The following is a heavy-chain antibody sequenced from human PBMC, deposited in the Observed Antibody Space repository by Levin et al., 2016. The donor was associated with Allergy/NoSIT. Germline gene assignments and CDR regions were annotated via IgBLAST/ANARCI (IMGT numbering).Heavy chain of an antibody. V-gene: IGHV4-39*01. CDR1: GGSISSYY. D-gene: IGHD6-19*01. CDR2: IYYSGST. Sequence: SETLSLTCTVSGGSISSYYWGWIRQPPGKGLEWIGSIYYSGSTYYNPSLKSRVTISVDTSKNQFSLKLSSVTAADTAVYYCASSYSSGWYMRLYYYYGMDVWGQGTTVTVSS. CDR3: ASSYSSGWYMRLYYYYGMDV. J-gene: IGHJ6*02.